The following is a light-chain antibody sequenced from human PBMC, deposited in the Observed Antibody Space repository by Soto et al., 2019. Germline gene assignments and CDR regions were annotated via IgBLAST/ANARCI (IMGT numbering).Light chain of an antibody. CDR3: QAWDSSTVI. J-gene: IGLJ2*01. CDR1: KLGDKY. CDR2: QDN. V-gene: IGLV3-1*01. Sequence: SYELTQPPSVSVSPGQTASITCSGNKLGDKYASWYQQKPGQSPVLVIYQDNKRPSGIPERFSGSNSGNTATLTISGTQAMDEADYYCQAWDSSTVIFGGGTKLTVL.